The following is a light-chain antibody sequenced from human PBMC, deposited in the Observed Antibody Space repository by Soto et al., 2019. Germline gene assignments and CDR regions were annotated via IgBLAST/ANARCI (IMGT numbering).Light chain of an antibody. J-gene: IGKJ1*01. V-gene: IGKV3-15*01. CDR3: QQYNSWTQT. CDR1: QSVSSN. Sequence: IVMTQSPATLSLSPGERATLSCRASQSVSSNLAWYQQKPGQAPRLLIYGASTRATGIPARFSGSGSGTEFTLTISSLQYEDFAIYYCQQYNSWTQTFGRGTKVDIK. CDR2: GAS.